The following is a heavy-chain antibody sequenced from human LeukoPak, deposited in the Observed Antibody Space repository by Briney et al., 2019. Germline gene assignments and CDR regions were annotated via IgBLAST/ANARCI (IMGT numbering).Heavy chain of an antibody. CDR1: GYTFTTYH. Sequence: GASVKVSCKASGYTFTTYHINWVRQATGQGLEWMGWMNPNSGDTGYAQKFQGRVTLTRDTSMSTAYMELTNLRSEDTAVYYCARVGGSTGQLYYYYYYMDVWGKGTTVTVSS. D-gene: IGHD6-6*01. V-gene: IGHV1-8*03. CDR2: MNPNSGDT. J-gene: IGHJ6*03. CDR3: ARVGGSTGQLYYYYYYMDV.